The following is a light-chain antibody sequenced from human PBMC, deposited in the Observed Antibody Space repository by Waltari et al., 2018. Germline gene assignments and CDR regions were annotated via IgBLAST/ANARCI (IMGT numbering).Light chain of an antibody. CDR1: SSNIGSNY. CDR3: AAWDDSLSGPV. CDR2: KNG. V-gene: IGLV1-47*01. J-gene: IGLJ2*01. Sequence: QSVLTQPPSASGTPGQGVTISCSATSSNIGSNYVCWYQQLPGTTPKLLIYKNGRRPSGVPDRFSGSKSGTSASLAVSGLRSEDEADYYCAAWDDSLSGPVFGGGTKLTVL.